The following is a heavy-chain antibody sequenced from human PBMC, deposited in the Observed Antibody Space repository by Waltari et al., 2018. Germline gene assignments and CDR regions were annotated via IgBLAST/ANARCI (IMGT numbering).Heavy chain of an antibody. CDR1: GFTFSRFW. V-gene: IGHV3-7*01. J-gene: IGHJ4*02. CDR3: VRDGMRGGDFDY. D-gene: IGHD3-10*01. Sequence: EVQLVESGGGLVQPGGSLRLSCAASGFTFSRFWMIWVRPAPGEGLEWVANIKEDGGEKYYVDSVKGRFAISRDNADNSLYLQMNSLRAEDTAVYYCVRDGMRGGDFDYWGQGTLVTVSS. CDR2: IKEDGGEK.